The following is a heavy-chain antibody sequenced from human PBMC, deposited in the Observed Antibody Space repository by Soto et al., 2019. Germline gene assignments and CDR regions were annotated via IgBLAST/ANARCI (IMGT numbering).Heavy chain of an antibody. J-gene: IGHJ6*02. CDR2: TVIGGGT. Sequence: EVQLVETGGGLIQPGGSLRLSCAASGFTVTDNYIIWVRQPPGKGLEWVSTTVIGGGTNYADTVKGRSTVSRDNSKNTLYLQMNNLRAEDTAVYYCTRKPPSAIQGWAFGMDVWGQGTTVFVSS. D-gene: IGHD2-2*01. V-gene: IGHV3-53*02. CDR1: GFTVTDNY. CDR3: TRKPPSAIQGWAFGMDV.